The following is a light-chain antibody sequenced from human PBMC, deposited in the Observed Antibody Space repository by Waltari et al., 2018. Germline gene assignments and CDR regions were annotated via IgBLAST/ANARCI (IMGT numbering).Light chain of an antibody. Sequence: DIVLTQSPGALSLSPGETATLSCRASQSIGRTIAWYQQKPGQAPRLLIYATSTRATGIPDRFSGSGSETDFSLTIYRLEPEDFAVHYCQHYVRLPVTFGQGTKVEIK. CDR3: QHYVRLPVT. J-gene: IGKJ1*01. V-gene: IGKV3-20*01. CDR2: ATS. CDR1: QSIGRT.